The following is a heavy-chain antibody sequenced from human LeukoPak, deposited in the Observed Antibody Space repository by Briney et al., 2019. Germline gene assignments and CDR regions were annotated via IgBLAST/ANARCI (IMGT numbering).Heavy chain of an antibody. CDR1: DASISSYY. J-gene: IGHJ6*04. D-gene: IGHD3-22*01. V-gene: IGHV4-59*01. CDR3: AKVVIGPLRSYMDV. Sequence: KPSETLSLTCTAADASISSYYWSWIRQPPGKGLEWIGYIYYSGSTNYNPSLKSRVTISVDTSKNQFSLKLSSVTAAATAVYYCAKVVIGPLRSYMDVWGKGTTVTVSS. CDR2: IYYSGST.